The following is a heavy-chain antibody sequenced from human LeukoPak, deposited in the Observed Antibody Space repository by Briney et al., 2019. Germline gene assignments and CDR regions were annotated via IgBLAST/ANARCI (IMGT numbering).Heavy chain of an antibody. D-gene: IGHD6-19*01. CDR1: GFTFSNYA. CDR3: AKQEDSSGWPTFDY. V-gene: IGHV3-30*02. Sequence: GGSLRLSCAASGFTFSNYATHWVRQAPGKGLQWVAFIRTDASNKYYADSVKGRFTISRDNSKNTLYLQMNSLTPEDTALYYCAKQEDSSGWPTFDYWGQGTLVTVSS. CDR2: IRTDASNK. J-gene: IGHJ4*02.